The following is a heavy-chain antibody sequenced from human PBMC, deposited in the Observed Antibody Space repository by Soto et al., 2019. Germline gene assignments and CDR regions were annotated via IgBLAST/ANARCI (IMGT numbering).Heavy chain of an antibody. CDR3: ARGAGLNCGGDCYYDY. V-gene: IGHV1-8*01. Sequence: ASVKVSCKASGYTFTSYDINWVRQATGQGLEWMGWMNPNSGNTGYAQKFQGRVTMTRNTSISTAYMELSSLRSEDTAVYYCARGAGLNCGGDCYYDYWGQGTLVTVSS. D-gene: IGHD2-21*02. CDR2: MNPNSGNT. CDR1: GYTFTSYD. J-gene: IGHJ4*02.